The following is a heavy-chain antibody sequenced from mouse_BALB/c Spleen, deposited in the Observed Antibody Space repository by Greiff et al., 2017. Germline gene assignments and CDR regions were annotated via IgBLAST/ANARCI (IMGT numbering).Heavy chain of an antibody. Sequence: QVQLQQSGPELVKPGASVKISCKASGYAFTSSWMNWVKQRPGQGLEWIGRIYPGDGDTNYNGKFKGKATLTADKSTSTAYMQLSSLTSVDSAVYFCARCDYGSIDVWGAGTTVTVSS. J-gene: IGHJ1*01. D-gene: IGHD2-4*01. CDR2: IYPGDGDT. V-gene: IGHV1-82*01. CDR1: GYAFTSSW. CDR3: ARCDYGSIDV.